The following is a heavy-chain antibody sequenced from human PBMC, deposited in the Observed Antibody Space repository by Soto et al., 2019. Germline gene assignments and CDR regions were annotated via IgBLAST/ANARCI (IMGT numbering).Heavy chain of an antibody. D-gene: IGHD3-10*01. CDR2: ISKDGSKK. Sequence: GESLKISCAASGSMFSGFGMHWVRQAPGKGLQWVAGISKDGSKKYYGDSVKGRFTISRDNSRKTLYLQMNGLRAEDTAVYYCANPSGYYFGLGSHDEASDMWGQGTVVTVSS. CDR3: ANPSGYYFGLGSHDEASDM. J-gene: IGHJ3*02. V-gene: IGHV3-30*18. CDR1: GSMFSGFG.